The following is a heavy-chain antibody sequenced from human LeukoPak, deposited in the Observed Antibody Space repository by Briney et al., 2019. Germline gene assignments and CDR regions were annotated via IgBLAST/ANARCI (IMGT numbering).Heavy chain of an antibody. CDR1: GFTFSKYG. D-gene: IGHD3-16*01. J-gene: IGHJ1*01. CDR2: IWYDGSNK. Sequence: GGSLRLSCVASGFTFSKYGMHWVRQAPGRGLEWVAVIWYDGSNKYYADSVKGRFTISRDNSKNTVYLQMNSLRVEDTAVYYCARDQRPGWGEYFQHWGQGTLVTVSS. V-gene: IGHV3-33*01. CDR3: ARDQRPGWGEYFQH.